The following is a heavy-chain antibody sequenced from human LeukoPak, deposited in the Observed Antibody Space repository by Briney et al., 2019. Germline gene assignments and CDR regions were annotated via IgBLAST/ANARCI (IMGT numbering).Heavy chain of an antibody. CDR1: GYTFTSYG. Sequence: ASVKVSCKASGYTFTSYGISWVRQAPGQGLEWMGWISAYNGNTNYAQKLQGRVTMTTDTSTSTAYMELRSLRSDDTAVYYCARDLRPMVGSYYYGMDVWAKGPRSPSP. D-gene: IGHD3-10*02. CDR2: ISAYNGNT. V-gene: IGHV1-18*01. CDR3: ARDLRPMVGSYYYGMDV. J-gene: IGHJ6*02.